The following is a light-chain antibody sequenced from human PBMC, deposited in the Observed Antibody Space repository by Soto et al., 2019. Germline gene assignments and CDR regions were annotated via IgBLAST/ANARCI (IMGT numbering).Light chain of an antibody. J-gene: IGKJ1*01. CDR1: QSVSSY. CDR2: DAS. V-gene: IGKV3-20*01. CDR3: QQYGTSQT. Sequence: EIVLAQSPGTLSLSPGERATLSCRASQSVSSYLAWYQQKPGQAPRLLIYDASNRATGIPVRFSGSGSGTDFTLTISRLEPEDFAVYFCQQYGTSQTFGQGTKVDI.